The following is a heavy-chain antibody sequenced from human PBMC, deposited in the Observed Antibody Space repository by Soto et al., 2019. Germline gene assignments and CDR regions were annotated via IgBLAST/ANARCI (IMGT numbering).Heavy chain of an antibody. CDR2: IWYGGVNK. D-gene: IGHD5-12*01. V-gene: IGHV3-33*01. J-gene: IGHJ5*01. CDR3: ARDQAEIVAAPTDNNGRSNRYDS. CDR1: GFTFSNDG. Sequence: QVKVVESGGGVVQPGMSLRLSCAAPGFTFSNDGMHWVRQAPGKGLESLAAIWYGGVNKHYADSVKGRYSTSRDNSKNTVYLQTDSLRAEDTAVYYCARDQAEIVAAPTDNNGRSNRYDSWGQGTLVTVSS.